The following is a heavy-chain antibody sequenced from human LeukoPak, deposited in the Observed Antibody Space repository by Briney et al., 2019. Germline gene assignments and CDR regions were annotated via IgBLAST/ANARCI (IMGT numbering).Heavy chain of an antibody. CDR3: VRAMQMTTIGPGY. V-gene: IGHV3-30*02. J-gene: IGHJ4*02. Sequence: PGGSLRLSCAASGFTFSSYGMHWVRQAPGKGLEWVAFIRYDGSNKYYADSVKGRFTISRDNSKKSLFLQMNSLRAEDTAVYYCVRAMQMTTIGPGYWGQGTLVTVSS. D-gene: IGHD5-24*01. CDR2: IRYDGSNK. CDR1: GFTFSSYG.